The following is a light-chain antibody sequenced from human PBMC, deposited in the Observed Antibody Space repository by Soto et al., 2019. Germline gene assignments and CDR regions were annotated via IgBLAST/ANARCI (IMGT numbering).Light chain of an antibody. J-gene: IGLJ2*01. V-gene: IGLV2-23*01. CDR3: CSYAGSSSLI. Sequence: QSVLTQPASVSGSPGQSITISCAGTSSDVGSYNLVSWYQQHPGKAPELMIYEGSKRPSGVSNRFSGSKSGNTASLTISRLQAEDEANYYCCSYAGSSSLIFGGGTQLTVL. CDR2: EGS. CDR1: SSDVGSYNL.